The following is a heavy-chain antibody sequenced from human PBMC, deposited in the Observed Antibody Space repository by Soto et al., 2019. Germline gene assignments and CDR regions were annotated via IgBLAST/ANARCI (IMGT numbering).Heavy chain of an antibody. J-gene: IGHJ4*02. Sequence: SETLSLTCTVSGGSISSSSYYWGWIRQPPGKGLEWIGSIYYSGSTYYNPSLKSRVTISVDTSKNQFSLKLSSVTAADTAVYYCARHFDGELLWFGEAIDYWGQGTLVTVSS. V-gene: IGHV4-39*01. CDR3: ARHFDGELLWFGEAIDY. D-gene: IGHD3-10*01. CDR2: IYYSGST. CDR1: GGSISSSSYY.